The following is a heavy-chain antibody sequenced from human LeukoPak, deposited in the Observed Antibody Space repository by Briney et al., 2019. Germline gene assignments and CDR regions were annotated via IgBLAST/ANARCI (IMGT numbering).Heavy chain of an antibody. Sequence: PGGSLRLSCAASGFTFSSYEMNWVRQAPGKGLEWVSYISSSGSTIYYADSVKGRSTISRDNAKNSLYLQMNSLRAEDTAVYYCAKHWLSNDAFDIWGQGTMVTVSS. D-gene: IGHD3-9*01. CDR1: GFTFSSYE. J-gene: IGHJ3*02. CDR2: ISSSGSTI. CDR3: AKHWLSNDAFDI. V-gene: IGHV3-48*03.